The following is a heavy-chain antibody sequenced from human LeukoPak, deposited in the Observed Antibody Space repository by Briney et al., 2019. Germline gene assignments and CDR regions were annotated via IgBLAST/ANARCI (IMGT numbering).Heavy chain of an antibody. CDR1: GFTVSSNY. CDR2: TYSGGST. CDR3: ARMTPSGYYYYGMDV. V-gene: IGHV3-53*01. D-gene: IGHD3-10*01. Sequence: RGSLRLSCAASGFTVSSNYMSWVRQAPGKGLEWVSVTYSGGSTYYADSVKGRFTISRDNSKNTLYLQMNSLRAEDTAVYYCARMTPSGYYYYGMDVWGQGTTVTVSS. J-gene: IGHJ6*02.